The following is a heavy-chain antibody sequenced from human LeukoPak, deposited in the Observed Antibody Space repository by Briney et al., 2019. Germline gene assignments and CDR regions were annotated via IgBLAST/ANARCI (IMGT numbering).Heavy chain of an antibody. J-gene: IGHJ5*02. CDR3: ARESYDHPGDNWFDP. V-gene: IGHV3-53*05. CDR2: IYSGGST. D-gene: IGHD1-1*01. CDR1: GFTFSGSA. Sequence: PGGSLRLSCAASGFTFSGSAMHWVRQAPGKGLEWVSVIYSGGSTYYADSVKGRFTISRDNSKNTLYLQMNSLRAEDTAVYYCARESYDHPGDNWFDPWGQGTLVTVSS.